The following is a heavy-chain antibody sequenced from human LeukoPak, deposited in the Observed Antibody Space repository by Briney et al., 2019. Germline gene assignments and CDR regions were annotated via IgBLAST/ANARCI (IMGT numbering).Heavy chain of an antibody. D-gene: IGHD3-22*01. V-gene: IGHV4-59*01. J-gene: IGHJ6*02. CDR3: ARARYYDSSGYYYYYGMDV. Sequence: SETLSLTCTVSGGSISSYYWSWIRQPPGKGLEWIGYIYYSGSTNYNPSLKSRVTISVDTSKNQFSLKLSSVTAAVTAVYYCARARYYDSSGYYYYYGMDVWGQGTTVTVSS. CDR1: GGSISSYY. CDR2: IYYSGST.